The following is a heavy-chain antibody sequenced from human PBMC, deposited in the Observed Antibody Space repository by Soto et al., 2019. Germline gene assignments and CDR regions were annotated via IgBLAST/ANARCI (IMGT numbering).Heavy chain of an antibody. D-gene: IGHD4-4*01. CDR1: GGTFSSYA. CDR3: ARDGYSRGGYYYYGMDV. CDR2: IIPIFGTA. J-gene: IGHJ6*02. Sequence: ASVKVSCKASGGTFSSYAISWVRQAPGQGLEWMGGIIPIFGTANYAQKFQGRVTITADKSTSTAYMELSSLRSEDTAVYYCARDGYSRGGYYYYGMDVWGQGTTVTVSS. V-gene: IGHV1-69*06.